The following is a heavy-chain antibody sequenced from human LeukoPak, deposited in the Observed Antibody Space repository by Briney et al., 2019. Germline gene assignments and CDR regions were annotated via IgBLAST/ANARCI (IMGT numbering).Heavy chain of an antibody. D-gene: IGHD1-1*01. CDR1: GYSISTSYY. V-gene: IGHV4-38-2*02. CDR3: ARVPGGALNWFDP. Sequence: PSETLSLTCTVSGYSISTSYYWGWIRPPPGKGLEWIGNNYHSGNTYYNPSLKSRVTISVYTSKNQFSLKLSSVTAADTAVYYCARVPGGALNWFDPWGQGTLVTVSS. CDR2: NYHSGNT. J-gene: IGHJ5*02.